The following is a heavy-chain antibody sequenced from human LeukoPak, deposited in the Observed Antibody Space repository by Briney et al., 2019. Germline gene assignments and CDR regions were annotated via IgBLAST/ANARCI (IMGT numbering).Heavy chain of an antibody. CDR3: AKVTSGF. CDR2: ISGSGGTT. Sequence: GGSLRLSCAASGFTVSSNYMSWVRQAPGKGLEWVSSISGSGGTTYYADSVKGRFTISRDNPKNTLYLQMNSLRAEDTAVYYCAKVTSGFWGQGTLVTVSS. J-gene: IGHJ4*02. D-gene: IGHD3-22*01. V-gene: IGHV3-23*01. CDR1: GFTVSSNY.